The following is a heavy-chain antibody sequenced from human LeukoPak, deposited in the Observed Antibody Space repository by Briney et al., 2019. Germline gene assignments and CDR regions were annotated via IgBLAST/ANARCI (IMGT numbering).Heavy chain of an antibody. Sequence: PARSLRLSCAASGFTFDDYAMHWVRQAPGKGLEWVSSISWNSDTMVYADSVKGRFTISRDNAKNSLYLQLNSLRAEDTALYYCAKAPSSSSTKFDYWGQGTLVSVSS. V-gene: IGHV3-9*01. D-gene: IGHD6-6*01. CDR1: GFTFDDYA. CDR2: ISWNSDTM. J-gene: IGHJ4*02. CDR3: AKAPSSSSTKFDY.